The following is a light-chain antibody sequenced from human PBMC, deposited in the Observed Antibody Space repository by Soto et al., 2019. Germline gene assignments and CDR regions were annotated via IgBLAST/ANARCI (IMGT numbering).Light chain of an antibody. V-gene: IGKV3-15*01. Sequence: EIGMTQSPATPSVSPGERATLSCRASQSVSSNLAWYQQKPGQAPRLLIYGASTRATGIPARFSGSGSATEFPLTISSLQSEDFAVYYCQQYDNLPPWTFGQGTKVEFK. CDR2: GAS. J-gene: IGKJ1*01. CDR1: QSVSSN. CDR3: QQYDNLPPWT.